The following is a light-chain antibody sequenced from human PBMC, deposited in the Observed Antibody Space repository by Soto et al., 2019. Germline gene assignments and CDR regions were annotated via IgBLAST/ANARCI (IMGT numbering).Light chain of an antibody. V-gene: IGLV2-14*01. Sequence: QSVLTQPASVSGSPGQSITISCTGTSNDVGGYAYVSWYQQYPGKAPKLVISEVSNRPSGISGRFSGSKSGNTASLTISGLQVDDEADYFCSSYTTSSPYVFGAGTKLTVL. CDR1: SNDVGGYAY. CDR2: EVS. CDR3: SSYTTSSPYV. J-gene: IGLJ1*01.